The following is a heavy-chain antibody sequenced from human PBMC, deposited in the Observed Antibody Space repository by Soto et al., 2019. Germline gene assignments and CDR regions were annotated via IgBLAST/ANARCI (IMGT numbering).Heavy chain of an antibody. Sequence: RSLTCAISGDRVSSNSAAWNWIRQSPSRGLEWLGRTYYRSKWYNDYAVSVKSRITINPDTSKNQFSLQLNSVTPEDTAVYYCARGFWSGLEPHYYYYGMDVWGQGTTVTVSS. V-gene: IGHV6-1*01. D-gene: IGHD1-1*01. CDR3: ARGFWSGLEPHYYYYGMDV. CDR1: GDRVSSNSAA. CDR2: TYYRSKWYN. J-gene: IGHJ6*02.